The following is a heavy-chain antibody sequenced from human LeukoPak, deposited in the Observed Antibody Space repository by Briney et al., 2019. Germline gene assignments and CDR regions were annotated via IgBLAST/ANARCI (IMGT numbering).Heavy chain of an antibody. V-gene: IGHV3-33*06. CDR2: IWYDGSNK. J-gene: IGHJ6*03. CDR1: GFIFSSYG. CDR3: AKGGYSYGYLYYYMDV. Sequence: GGSLRLSCAASGFIFSSYGMHWVRQAPGKGLEWVAVIWYDGSNKYYADSVKGRFTISRDNSKNTLYLQMNSLRAEDTAVYYCAKGGYSYGYLYYYMDVWGKGTTVTVSS. D-gene: IGHD5-18*01.